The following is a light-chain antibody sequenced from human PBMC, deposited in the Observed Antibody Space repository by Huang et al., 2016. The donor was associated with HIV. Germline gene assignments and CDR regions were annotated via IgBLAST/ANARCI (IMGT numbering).Light chain of an antibody. CDR2: WAS. J-gene: IGKJ3*01. Sequence: DIVMTQSPDSLAVSLGERATINCKSSQSVLYSSNNKNYLAWYQQKPGQPPKLLIYWASTRESGVPDRFSGSGSGTHFTLTIISLQAEDVAVYYCQQYFLTPFTFGPGTKVDIK. V-gene: IGKV4-1*01. CDR3: QQYFLTPFT. CDR1: QSVLYSSNNKNY.